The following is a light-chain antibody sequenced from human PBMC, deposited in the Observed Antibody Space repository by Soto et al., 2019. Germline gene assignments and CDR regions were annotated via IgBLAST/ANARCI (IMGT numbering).Light chain of an antibody. Sequence: EVVMTQSPSTLSVSQGDGATLSCRASQGIGDTLAWYQHKPGQTPRLLSDETSTRATGVPARFSGSRSGTEFTLTSNSLQSEDFAVYYGQRYNNWPLTVGGGTKLDIK. J-gene: IGKJ4*01. CDR2: ETS. V-gene: IGKV3-15*01. CDR3: QRYNNWPLT. CDR1: QGIGDT.